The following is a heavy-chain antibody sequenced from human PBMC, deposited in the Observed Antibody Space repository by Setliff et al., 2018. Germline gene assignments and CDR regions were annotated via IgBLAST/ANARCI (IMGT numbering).Heavy chain of an antibody. CDR3: ARGRNVAARLFDS. V-gene: IGHV4-4*02. D-gene: IGHD6-6*01. CDR1: GVSINSLNW. J-gene: IGHJ4*02. Sequence: SETLSLTCAVSGVSINSLNWWTWVRQSPGKGLEWIGYIYHDGPSVHYNPSLKSRVTMSVDKSKNQFSLKLTSVTAADTAVYFCARGRNVAARLFDSWGQGTLVTVSS. CDR2: IYHDGPS.